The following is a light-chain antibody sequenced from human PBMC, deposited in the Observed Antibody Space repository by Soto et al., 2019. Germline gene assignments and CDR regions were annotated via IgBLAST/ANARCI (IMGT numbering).Light chain of an antibody. CDR3: SSYTSSSPHV. J-gene: IGLJ1*01. CDR2: DVS. V-gene: IGLV2-14*04. CDR1: ISDVGGYNY. Sequence: ILCNKNISDVGGYNYVSWYQQHPGKAPKLMIYDVSNRPSGVSNRFSGSKSGNTASLTISGLQAEDEADYYCSSYTSSSPHVFGTGTKVTVL.